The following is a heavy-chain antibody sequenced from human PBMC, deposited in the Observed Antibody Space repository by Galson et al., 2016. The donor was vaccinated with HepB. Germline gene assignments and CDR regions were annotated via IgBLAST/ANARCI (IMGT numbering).Heavy chain of an antibody. Sequence: SVKVSCKASGYKFTSYYMHWVRQAPGHGLEWMGMIKPIGGSTTYAQKFQGRVTMTRDTSTSTVYMELSSLRSEDTAIYYCARDQWLVPGYWGQGTLVTVSS. J-gene: IGHJ4*02. CDR3: ARDQWLVPGY. V-gene: IGHV1-46*01. CDR2: IKPIGGST. D-gene: IGHD6-19*01. CDR1: GYKFTSYY.